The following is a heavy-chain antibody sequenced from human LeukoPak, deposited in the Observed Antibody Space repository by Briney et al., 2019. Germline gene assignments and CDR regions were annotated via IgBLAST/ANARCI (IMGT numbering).Heavy chain of an antibody. J-gene: IGHJ5*02. CDR1: GGSISSYY. Sequence: SETLSLTCTVSGGSISSYYWSWIRQPPGKGLEWIGYIYYSGSINYNPSLKSRVTISVDTSKNQFSLKLSSVTAADTAVYYCARSSRGTVVVPAASLGGFDPWGQGTLVTVSS. CDR3: ARSSRGTVVVPAASLGGFDP. D-gene: IGHD2-2*01. V-gene: IGHV4-59*01. CDR2: IYYSGSI.